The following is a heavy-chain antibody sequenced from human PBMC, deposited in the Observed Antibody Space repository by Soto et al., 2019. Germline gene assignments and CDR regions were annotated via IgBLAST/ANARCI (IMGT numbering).Heavy chain of an antibody. Sequence: QLQLQESGPGLVKPSETLSLTCTVSGGSISSSSYYWGWIRQPPGKGLEWIGSIYYSGSTYYNPSLKSRVTISVDTSKNQFSLKLSSVTAADTAVYYCARARVLEWLLRDWGQGTLVTVSS. V-gene: IGHV4-39*01. D-gene: IGHD3-3*01. J-gene: IGHJ4*02. CDR2: IYYSGST. CDR3: ARARVLEWLLRD. CDR1: GGSISSSSYY.